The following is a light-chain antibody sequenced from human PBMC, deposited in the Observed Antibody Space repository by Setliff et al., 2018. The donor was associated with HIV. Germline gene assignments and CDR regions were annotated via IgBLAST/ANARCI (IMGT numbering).Light chain of an antibody. J-gene: IGLJ1*01. CDR2: EVS. CDR3: SSFAGSPYV. CDR1: SSDVGSYNY. V-gene: IGLV2-14*01. Sequence: QSVLTQPASVSGSPGQSITISCTGTSSDVGSYNYVSWYQQHPGKAPKLMISEVSNRPSGVSNRFSGSKSDNTASLTISGLQAEDEADYFCSSFAGSPYVFGTGTKVTVL.